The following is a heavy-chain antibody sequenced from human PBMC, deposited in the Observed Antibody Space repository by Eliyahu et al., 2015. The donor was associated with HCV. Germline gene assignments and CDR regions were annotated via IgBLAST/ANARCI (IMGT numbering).Heavy chain of an antibody. Sequence: QVQLVQSGAEVKKPGASVKVSCKASGYTLTGYYMHWVRQAPGQGLEWMGWINPNSGGTNXAQKFQGRVTMTRDTSISTAYMELSRLRSDDTAVYYCARGGYDRNYYYGMDVWGQGTTVTVSS. D-gene: IGHD3-3*01. CDR2: INPNSGGT. J-gene: IGHJ6*02. CDR3: ARGGYDRNYYYGMDV. CDR1: GYTLTGYY. V-gene: IGHV1-2*02.